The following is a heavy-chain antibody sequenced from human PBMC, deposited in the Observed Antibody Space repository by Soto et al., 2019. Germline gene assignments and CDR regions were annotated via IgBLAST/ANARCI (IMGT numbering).Heavy chain of an antibody. D-gene: IGHD3-22*01. Sequence: GGSLRLSCAASGLTFSNAWMNWVRQAPGKGLEWVGRIKSKSDGGTTDYAAPVKGRFTISRDDSKNTLFLHMNSLKTEDTAVYYCTTDFYDSSGFPYWGQGTLVTVSS. CDR3: TTDFYDSSGFPY. CDR2: IKSKSDGGTT. V-gene: IGHV3-15*07. CDR1: GLTFSNAW. J-gene: IGHJ4*02.